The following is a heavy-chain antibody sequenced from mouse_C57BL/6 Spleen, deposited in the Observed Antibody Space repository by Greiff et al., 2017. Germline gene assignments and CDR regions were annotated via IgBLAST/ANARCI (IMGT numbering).Heavy chain of an antibody. J-gene: IGHJ4*01. CDR1: GYSFTGYY. D-gene: IGHD2-1*01. CDR3: ARNGNYVGDYAMDY. Sequence: VQLQQSGPELVKPGASVKISCKASGYSFTGYYMNWVKQSPEKSLEWIGEINPSTGGTTYNQKFKAKATLTVDKSSSTAYMQLKSLTSEDSAVYYCARNGNYVGDYAMDYWGQGTSVTVSS. V-gene: IGHV1-42*01. CDR2: INPSTGGT.